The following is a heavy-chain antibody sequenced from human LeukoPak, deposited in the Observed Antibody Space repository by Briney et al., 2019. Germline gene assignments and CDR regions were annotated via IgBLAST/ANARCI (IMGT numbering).Heavy chain of an antibody. CDR3: ARDIHSVAFVI. CDR1: GFTFSSYE. V-gene: IGHV3-48*03. CDR2: ISSSGSTI. Sequence: GGSLRLSCAASGFTFSSYEMNWVRQAPGKGLEWVSYISSSGSTIYYADSVKGRFTISRDNAKRSVYLQMNSLGVEDTAVYYCARDIHSVAFVIWGQGTMVTVSS. J-gene: IGHJ3*02.